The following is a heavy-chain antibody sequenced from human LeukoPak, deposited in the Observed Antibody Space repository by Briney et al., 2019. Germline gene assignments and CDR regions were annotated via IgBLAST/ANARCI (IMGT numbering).Heavy chain of an antibody. CDR1: GYTFISYN. J-gene: IGHJ4*02. CDR2: VNPRSGDA. CDR3: ARGVPLGYCTYGVCYPPNYFDY. Sequence: ASVRVSCKASGYTFISYNINWLRQATGQGLEWMGWVNPRSGDAGYLQKFQGRLTITRDSSIDTAYMDLSGLSSEDTAVYYCARGVPLGYCTYGVCYPPNYFDYWGQGTLVTASS. V-gene: IGHV1-8*03. D-gene: IGHD2-8*01.